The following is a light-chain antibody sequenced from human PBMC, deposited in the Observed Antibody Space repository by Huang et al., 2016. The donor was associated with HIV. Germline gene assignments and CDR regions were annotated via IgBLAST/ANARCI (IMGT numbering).Light chain of an antibody. CDR2: GAS. J-gene: IGKJ4*01. Sequence: DIEMTQSPSSLSASIGDTVTITCRASQGIDTYLAWYPQKPGKVPELLIYGASTLQPGIPSRFSGSGSETDFSLTINNLQPEDVATYFCQRYNSAPLTFGGGTKVAIK. CDR3: QRYNSAPLT. V-gene: IGKV1-27*01. CDR1: QGIDTY.